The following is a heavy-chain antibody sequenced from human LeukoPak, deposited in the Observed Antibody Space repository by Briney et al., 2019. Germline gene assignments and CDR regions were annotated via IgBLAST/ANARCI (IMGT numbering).Heavy chain of an antibody. CDR2: IYYSGST. J-gene: IGHJ4*02. CDR3: ARAAYSGSYHSDY. D-gene: IGHD1-26*01. CDR1: GGSISSGGYS. Sequence: SETLSLTCAVSGGSISSGGYSWSWIRQPPGKGLEWIGYIYYSGSTNYNPSLKSRVTISVDTSKNQFSLKLSSVTAADTAVYYCARAAYSGSYHSDYWGQGTLVTVSS. V-gene: IGHV4-61*08.